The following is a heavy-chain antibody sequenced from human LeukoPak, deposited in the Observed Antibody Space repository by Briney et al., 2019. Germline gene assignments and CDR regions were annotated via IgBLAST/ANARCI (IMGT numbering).Heavy chain of an antibody. D-gene: IGHD3-10*01. J-gene: IGHJ4*02. CDR1: GFTLSGYA. CDR3: AKDIYGSGSYYPGYFDY. CDR2: ISGGGGST. Sequence: GWSLRLSCASSGFTLSGYAMSGVRQAPGKGVDWVSAISGGGGSTYYADSVKRRFTSSRDNSKNTLYLQMNSLRAEDTAVYYCAKDIYGSGSYYPGYFDYWGQGTLVTVSS. V-gene: IGHV3-23*01.